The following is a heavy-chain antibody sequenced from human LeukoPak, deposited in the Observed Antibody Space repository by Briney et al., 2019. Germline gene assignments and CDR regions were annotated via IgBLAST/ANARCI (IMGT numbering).Heavy chain of an antibody. CDR2: ISGSGGTT. Sequence: GGSLRLSCAASGFTFSGYYMTWVRQAPEKGLEWVSAISGSGGTTYFADSVKGRFTISRDNSRDTLYLQMNSLRAEDTAVYYCAKESGRIAVAGFAFDYWGQGTLVTVSS. J-gene: IGHJ4*02. CDR3: AKESGRIAVAGFAFDY. V-gene: IGHV3-23*01. D-gene: IGHD6-19*01. CDR1: GFTFSGYY.